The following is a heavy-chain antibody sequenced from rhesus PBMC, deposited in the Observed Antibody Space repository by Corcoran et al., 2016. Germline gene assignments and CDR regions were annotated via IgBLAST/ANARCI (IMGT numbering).Heavy chain of an antibody. V-gene: IGHV4-73*01. CDR3: AKEDV. J-gene: IGHJ5-2*02. CDR1: GGSFEVYF. Sequence: QIKLQQWGEGLLKPSETLSLTCAVYGGSFEVYFWSWLRQSPGKGQELIGHIYYKSASTNYNPSLKSRVTISKDTSNNQLSLKLRSVTAADTAVYYCAKEDVWGRGILVTVSP. CDR2: IYYKSAST.